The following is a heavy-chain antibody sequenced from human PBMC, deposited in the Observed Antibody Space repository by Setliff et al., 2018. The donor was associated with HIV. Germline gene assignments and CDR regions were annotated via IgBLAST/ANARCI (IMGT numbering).Heavy chain of an antibody. CDR1: GFTVSTNY. D-gene: IGHD3-10*01. CDR2: IKQDGSNK. J-gene: IGHJ6*03. V-gene: IGHV3-30*02. Sequence: PGGSLRLSCAASGFTVSTNYMNWVRQAPGKGLEWVANIKQDGSNKYYADSVKGRFSISRDNSKNTLYLQMNSLRVEDTALYFCAKDAITMVRGHYYYMDVWGKGTTVTVS. CDR3: AKDAITMVRGHYYYMDV.